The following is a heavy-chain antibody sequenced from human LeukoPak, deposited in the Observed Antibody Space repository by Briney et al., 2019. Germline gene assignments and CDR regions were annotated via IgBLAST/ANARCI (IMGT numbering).Heavy chain of an antibody. CDR3: ARGGYDILTGYMDV. J-gene: IGHJ6*02. Sequence: SETLSLTCTVSDVSISNRTSYGSWIRQHPGKGLEWIGYIYDSRRTYYNPSLKSRVSISVDTSKNQFCLKVSSVSAADTAVYYCARGGYDILTGYMDVWGQGTTVTVSS. CDR2: IYDSRRT. D-gene: IGHD3-9*01. CDR1: DVSISNRTSY. V-gene: IGHV4-31*03.